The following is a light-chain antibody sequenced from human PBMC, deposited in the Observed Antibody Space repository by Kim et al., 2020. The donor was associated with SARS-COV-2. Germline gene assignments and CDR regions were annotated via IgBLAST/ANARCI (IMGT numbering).Light chain of an antibody. CDR3: QQYGISSRWT. CDR2: GAS. J-gene: IGKJ1*01. CDR1: QSVSGTY. Sequence: EVVLTQSPGTLSLSPGERATLSCRASQSVSGTYLAWYQQKPGQAPRLLIYGASSRATVIPDRISGSGSGTDFTLTISRLESEVFAVYYCQQYGISSRWTFGQGTQGDIK. V-gene: IGKV3-20*01.